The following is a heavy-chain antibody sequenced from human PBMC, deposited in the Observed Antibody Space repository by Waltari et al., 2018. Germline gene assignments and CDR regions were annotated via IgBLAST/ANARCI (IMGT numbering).Heavy chain of an antibody. D-gene: IGHD5-12*01. V-gene: IGHV4-39*02. CDR1: GGSITSNRHY. J-gene: IGHJ3*01. CDR2: MSYTGAT. Sequence: QLQLQESGPGLGKPSETLSLTCIVSGGSITSNRHYRAWIRQPPGQGLEWIGTMSYTGATYSSPSLKSRVTVSRDTSKNHLSLKLDSVTAADTAVYYCATYIGASIGTAAFDVWGQGTMVTVSS. CDR3: ATYIGASIGTAAFDV.